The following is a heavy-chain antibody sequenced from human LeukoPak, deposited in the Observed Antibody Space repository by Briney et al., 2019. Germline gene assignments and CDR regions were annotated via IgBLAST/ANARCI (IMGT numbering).Heavy chain of an antibody. J-gene: IGHJ4*02. CDR1: GGSISSSSYY. CDR3: ARVKRGYSSSWYFFGEGEGFDY. D-gene: IGHD6-13*01. V-gene: IGHV4-39*07. CDR2: IYYSGST. Sequence: SETLSLTCTVSGGSISSSSYYWGWIRQPPGKGLEWIGSIYYSGSTYYNPSLKSRVTISVDTSKNQFSLKLSSVTAADTAVYYCARVKRGYSSSWYFFGEGEGFDYWGQGTLVTVSS.